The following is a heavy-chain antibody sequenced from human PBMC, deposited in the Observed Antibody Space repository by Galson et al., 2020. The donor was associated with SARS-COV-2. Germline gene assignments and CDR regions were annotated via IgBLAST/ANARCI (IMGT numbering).Heavy chain of an antibody. CDR3: TRHGSAVN. D-gene: IGHD3-10*01. CDR2: IRSKANSYAT. Sequence: EWVGRIRSKANSYATAYAASVKGRFTISRDDSKNTAYLQMNSLKNEDTAVYYCTRHGSAVNWGQGTLVTVSS. V-gene: IGHV3-73*01. J-gene: IGHJ4*02.